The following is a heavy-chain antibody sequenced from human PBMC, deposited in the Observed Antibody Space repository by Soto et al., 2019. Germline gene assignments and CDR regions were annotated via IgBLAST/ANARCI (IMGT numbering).Heavy chain of an antibody. Sequence: AASVKVSCKASGVTFSSYAISWVRQAPGQGLEWMGGIIPIFGTANYAQKFQGRVTITADESTSTAYMELSSLRSEDTAVYYCARVPGPVVVKGFYWFDPWGQGTLVTVSS. D-gene: IGHD3-22*01. CDR3: ARVPGPVVVKGFYWFDP. CDR1: GVTFSSYA. J-gene: IGHJ5*02. CDR2: IIPIFGTA. V-gene: IGHV1-69*13.